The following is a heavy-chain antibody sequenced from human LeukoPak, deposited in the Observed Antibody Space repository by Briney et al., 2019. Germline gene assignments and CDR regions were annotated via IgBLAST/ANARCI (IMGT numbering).Heavy chain of an antibody. J-gene: IGHJ4*02. D-gene: IGHD3-9*01. CDR1: GFTFSSYA. CDR2: ISGSGGST. V-gene: IGHV3-23*01. Sequence: PGGSLRLSCAASGFTFSSYAMSWVRQAPGKGLEWVSAISGSGGSTYYAGSVKGRFTISRDNSKNTLYLQMNSLRAEDTAVYYCAKTRGILTGYYRYYFDYWGQGTLVTVSS. CDR3: AKTRGILTGYYRYYFDY.